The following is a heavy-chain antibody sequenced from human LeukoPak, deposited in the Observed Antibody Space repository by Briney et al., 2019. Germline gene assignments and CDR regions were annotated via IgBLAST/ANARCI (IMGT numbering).Heavy chain of an antibody. D-gene: IGHD3-22*01. Sequence: SVKVSCKASGGTFSSYAISWVRQAPGQGLEWMGGIIPIFGTANYAQKFQGRVTITADESTSTAYMELSSLRSEDTAVYYCASRDYYDSSGYYPPVPSIDYWGQGTLVTVSS. CDR1: GGTFSSYA. CDR2: IIPIFGTA. J-gene: IGHJ4*02. V-gene: IGHV1-69*13. CDR3: ASRDYYDSSGYYPPVPSIDY.